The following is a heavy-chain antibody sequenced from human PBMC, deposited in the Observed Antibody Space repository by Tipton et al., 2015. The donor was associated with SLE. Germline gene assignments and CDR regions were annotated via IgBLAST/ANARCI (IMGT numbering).Heavy chain of an antibody. CDR2: IYYSGST. V-gene: IGHV4-59*11. Sequence: TLSLTCTVSGGSISSHYWSWIRQPPGKGLEWIGYIYYSGSTNYNPSLKSRVTISVDTSKNQFSLKLSSVTAADTAVYYCARGFHYYDSRLRAFDIWGQGTMVTVSS. CDR1: GGSISSHY. J-gene: IGHJ3*02. CDR3: ARGFHYYDSRLRAFDI. D-gene: IGHD3-22*01.